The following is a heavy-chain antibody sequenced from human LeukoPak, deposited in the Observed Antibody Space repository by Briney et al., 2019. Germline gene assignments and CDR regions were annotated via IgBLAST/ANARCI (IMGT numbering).Heavy chain of an antibody. CDR1: RFTFSNYG. Sequence: GGSLRLSCAASRFTFSNYGMHWVRQAPGKGLEWVAFIRYDGSSKYYADSVKGRFTISRDNSKNTLYLQMNSLKTEDTAVYYCTTDWTYYYDSSAYWRSSPVFDYWGQGTLVTVSS. J-gene: IGHJ4*02. V-gene: IGHV3-30*02. D-gene: IGHD3-22*01. CDR2: IRYDGSSK. CDR3: TTDWTYYYDSSAYWRSSPVFDY.